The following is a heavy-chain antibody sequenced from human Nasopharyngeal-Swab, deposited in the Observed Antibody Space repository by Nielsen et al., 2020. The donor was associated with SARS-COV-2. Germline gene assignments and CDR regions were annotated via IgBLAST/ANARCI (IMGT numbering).Heavy chain of an antibody. CDR1: GFTFSSYG. V-gene: IGHV3-33*01. Sequence: GESLKISCAASGFTFSSYGMHWVRQAPGKGLEWVAVIWYDGSNKYYADSVKGRFTISRDNSKNTLYLQMNNLRAEDTAVYYCARDFNWGYYYYYYMDVWGKGTTVTVSS. CDR3: ARDFNWGYYYYYYMDV. D-gene: IGHD7-27*01. J-gene: IGHJ6*03. CDR2: IWYDGSNK.